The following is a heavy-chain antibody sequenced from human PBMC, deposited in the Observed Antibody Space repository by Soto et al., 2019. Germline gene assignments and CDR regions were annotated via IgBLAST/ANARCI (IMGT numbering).Heavy chain of an antibody. V-gene: IGHV3-74*01. CDR2: INGDGSST. Sequence: XXSLRLSYAASGFTLSSHWMHWVHQAPGKGLVWVSRINGDGSSTTYADSVKGRFTISRDNAKNTLSLQMNSLRVEDTAVYYCARDLPAADAFDIWGQGTTVTVSS. CDR3: ARDLPAADAFDI. J-gene: IGHJ3*02. CDR1: GFTLSSHW.